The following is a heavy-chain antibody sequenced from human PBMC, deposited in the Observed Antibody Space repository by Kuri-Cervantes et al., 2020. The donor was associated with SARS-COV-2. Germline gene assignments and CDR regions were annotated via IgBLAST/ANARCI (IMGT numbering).Heavy chain of an antibody. J-gene: IGHJ4*02. CDR3: ARVVLMPGEQEFDY. D-gene: IGHD2-8*01. Sequence: SQTLSLTCAVYGGSFSGYYWSWIRQPPGKGLEWIGEINHSGSTNYNPSLKSRVTISVDKSKNQFSLKLSSVTAADTAAYYCARVVLMPGEQEFDYWGQGTLVTVSS. CDR1: GGSFSGYY. CDR2: INHSGST. V-gene: IGHV4-34*01.